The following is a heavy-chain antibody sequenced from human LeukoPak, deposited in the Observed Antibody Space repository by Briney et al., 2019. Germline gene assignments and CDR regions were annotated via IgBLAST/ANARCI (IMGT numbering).Heavy chain of an antibody. Sequence: ASVKVSFTASGYTFTSYYMHWVRQAPGQGLEGMGIINPSGGSTSYAQKFQGRVTMTRDTSTSTVYMELSSLRSEDTAVYYCARDISSYYDSSGYYTYYFDYWGQGTLVTVSS. CDR1: GYTFTSYY. D-gene: IGHD3-22*01. V-gene: IGHV1-46*01. J-gene: IGHJ4*02. CDR3: ARDISSYYDSSGYYTYYFDY. CDR2: INPSGGST.